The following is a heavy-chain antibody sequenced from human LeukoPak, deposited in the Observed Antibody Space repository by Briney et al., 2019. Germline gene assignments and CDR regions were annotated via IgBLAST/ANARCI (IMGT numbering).Heavy chain of an antibody. CDR2: MNPNSGNT. V-gene: IGHV1-8*01. D-gene: IGHD3-22*01. CDR1: GYTFTSYD. J-gene: IGHJ4*02. Sequence: ASVKVSCKASGYTFTSYDINWVRQATGQGLEWMGWMNPNSGNTGSAQRFQGRVTMTRNTSISTAYMELSSLRSEGTAVYYCARDNYYDSSGYSGFCGYWGQGTLVTVSS. CDR3: ARDNYYDSSGYSGFCGY.